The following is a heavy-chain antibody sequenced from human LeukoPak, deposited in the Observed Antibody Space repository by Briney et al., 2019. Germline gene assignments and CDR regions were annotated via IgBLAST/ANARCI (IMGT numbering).Heavy chain of an antibody. J-gene: IGHJ4*02. D-gene: IGHD6-19*01. V-gene: IGHV3-9*01. CDR2: ISWNSGSI. Sequence: PGGSLRLSCAASGFTFDDYAMHWVRHAPGKGLEWVSGISWNSGSIGYADSVKGRFTISRDNAKNSLYLQMNSLRAEDTALYYCAKDMAKRSSSGSMAITCFDYWGQGTLVTVSS. CDR3: AKDMAKRSSSGSMAITCFDY. CDR1: GFTFDDYA.